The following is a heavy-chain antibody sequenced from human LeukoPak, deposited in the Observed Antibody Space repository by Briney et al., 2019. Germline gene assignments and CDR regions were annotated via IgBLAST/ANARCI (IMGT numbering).Heavy chain of an antibody. D-gene: IGHD5-18*01. CDR2: IYYSGST. V-gene: IGHV4-39*07. CDR3: ARVNTGYSLDY. Sequence: PSETLSLTCTVSGGSISSSSYYWGWIRQPPGKGLEWIGSIYYSGSTYYNPSLKSRVTISVDTSKNQFSLKLSSVTAADTAVYYCARVNTGYSLDYWGQGTLVTVSS. J-gene: IGHJ4*02. CDR1: GGSISSSSYY.